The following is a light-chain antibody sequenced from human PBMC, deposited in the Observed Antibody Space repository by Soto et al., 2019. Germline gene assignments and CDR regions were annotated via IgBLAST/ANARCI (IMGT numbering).Light chain of an antibody. J-gene: IGKJ4*01. V-gene: IGKV1-5*03. CDR1: QSISRW. CDR2: KAS. CDR3: QQYESFPLT. Sequence: DIQMTQSPSTLSASVGDRVTITCRARQSISRWLAWYQQKPGKAPKLLIYKASSLESGVPSSFSGSGSGTEFTLTISSLQPDDFATYFCQQYESFPLTFGGGTKVEIK.